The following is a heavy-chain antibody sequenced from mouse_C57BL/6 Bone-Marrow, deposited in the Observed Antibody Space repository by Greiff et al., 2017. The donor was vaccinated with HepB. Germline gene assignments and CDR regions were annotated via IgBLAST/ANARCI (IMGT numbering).Heavy chain of an antibody. J-gene: IGHJ2*01. V-gene: IGHV14-4*01. CDR2: IDPENGDT. CDR1: GFNIKDDY. Sequence: EVQLQQSGAELVRPGASVKLSCTASGFNIKDDYMHWVKQRPEQGLEWIGWIDPENGDTEYASKFQGNATITADTSSNTAYLQLSSLTSEDTAVYYCTTRSNYYFDYWGQGTTLTVSS. CDR3: TTRSNYYFDY. D-gene: IGHD2-5*01.